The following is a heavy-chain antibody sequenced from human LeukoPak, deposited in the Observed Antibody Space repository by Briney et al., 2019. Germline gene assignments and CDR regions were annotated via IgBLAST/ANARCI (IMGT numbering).Heavy chain of an antibody. CDR3: AKAPATGEGYYFYYIYV. Sequence: GGALRLSCAASLVASVFTFSSDAMGWVRQAPGKGLEWVAGIEGRAATKYYSDSVKGRFTLSRDNSKNTLYLQMNRLGDEDTSVYYCAKAPATGEGYYFYYIYVWGKGTTVTVSS. CDR1: LVASVFTFSSDA. V-gene: IGHV3-23*01. CDR2: IEGRAATK. J-gene: IGHJ6*03. D-gene: IGHD7-27*01.